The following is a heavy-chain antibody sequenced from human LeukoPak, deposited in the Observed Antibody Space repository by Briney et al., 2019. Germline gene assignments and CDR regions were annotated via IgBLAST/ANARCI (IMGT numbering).Heavy chain of an antibody. CDR3: AREGLRYFDWLLYYYYYGMDV. CDR2: ISAYNGNT. V-gene: IGHV1-18*01. D-gene: IGHD3-9*01. Sequence: ASVKVSCKASGYTFTSYGISWVRQAPGQGLEWMGWISAYNGNTNYAQKLQGRVTMTTDTSTGTAYMELRSLRSDDTAVYYCAREGLRYFDWLLYYYYYGMDVWGQGTTVTVSS. J-gene: IGHJ6*02. CDR1: GYTFTSYG.